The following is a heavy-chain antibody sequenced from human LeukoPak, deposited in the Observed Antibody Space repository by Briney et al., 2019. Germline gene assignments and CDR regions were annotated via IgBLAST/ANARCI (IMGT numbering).Heavy chain of an antibody. J-gene: IGHJ4*02. CDR2: INWNSGSI. D-gene: IGHD3-10*01. Sequence: GGSLRLSCAASGFTFDYYAMHWVRQAPGKGLEWVSGINWNSGSIGYADSVKGRFTISRDNANNSLYLQMNSLRVEDTAFYYCAKGSQVKLWIGDYFDYWGQGTLVTVSS. CDR1: GFTFDYYA. CDR3: AKGSQVKLWIGDYFDY. V-gene: IGHV3-9*01.